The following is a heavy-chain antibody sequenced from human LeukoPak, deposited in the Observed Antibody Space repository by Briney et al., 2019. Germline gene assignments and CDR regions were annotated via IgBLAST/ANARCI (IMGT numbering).Heavy chain of an antibody. Sequence: PGESLKISCKGSGYSFTSYWIGWVRQLPGKGLEWMGIIYPGDSDTRYSPSFQGQVTISADKSISTAYLQWSSLKASDTAMYYCARGGGDSSSSGYFDYWGQGTLVTVSS. J-gene: IGHJ4*02. CDR3: ARGGGDSSSSGYFDY. D-gene: IGHD6-6*01. CDR2: IYPGDSDT. V-gene: IGHV5-51*01. CDR1: GYSFTSYW.